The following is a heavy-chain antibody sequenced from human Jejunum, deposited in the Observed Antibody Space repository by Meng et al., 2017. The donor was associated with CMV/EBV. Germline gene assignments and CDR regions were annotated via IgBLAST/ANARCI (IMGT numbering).Heavy chain of an antibody. J-gene: IGHJ6*02. CDR2: ISWNSADI. CDR3: AKDRGSGRVVAAGPHLNYYGMDV. D-gene: IGHD2-2*01. V-gene: IGHV3-9*01. Sequence: WVRQAPGRGLGWVAGISWNSADINYADSVKGRFTISRDNDRNSLYLQMNSLKPEDTALYYCAKDRGSGRVVAAGPHLNYYGMDVWGQGTTVTVSS.